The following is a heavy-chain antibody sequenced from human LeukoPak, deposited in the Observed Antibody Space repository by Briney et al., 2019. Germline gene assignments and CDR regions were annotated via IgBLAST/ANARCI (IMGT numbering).Heavy chain of an antibody. J-gene: IGHJ2*01. Sequence: PGGSLRLSCAASGFSVSTTYMSWVRQTPEKGLQWVSVLYTGGGTDHADSVKGRFTISRDNSKNTLYLQMNSLRAEDTAVYYCAKDQGRYFDLWGRGTLVTVSS. D-gene: IGHD3-10*01. CDR2: LYTGGGT. CDR1: GFSVSTTY. V-gene: IGHV3-53*05. CDR3: AKDQGRYFDL.